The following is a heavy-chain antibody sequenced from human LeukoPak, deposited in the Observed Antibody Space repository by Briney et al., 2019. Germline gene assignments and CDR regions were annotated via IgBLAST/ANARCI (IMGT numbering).Heavy chain of an antibody. CDR2: IKQDGSEK. V-gene: IGHV3-7*01. Sequence: GGSLRLSCAASGFTFSSYWMSWVRQAPGKGLEWVANIKQDGSEKYYVDSVKGRFTISRDNDKKSLYVQMNSLRAEDTAVYYCAREISSRPYAMDVWGQGTTVTVSS. CDR3: AREISSRPYAMDV. D-gene: IGHD6-13*01. CDR1: GFTFSSYW. J-gene: IGHJ6*02.